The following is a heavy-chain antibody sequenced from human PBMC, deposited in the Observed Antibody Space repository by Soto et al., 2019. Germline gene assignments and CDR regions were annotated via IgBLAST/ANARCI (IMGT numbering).Heavy chain of an antibody. D-gene: IGHD6-13*01. CDR1: GGSISSSSYY. Sequence: SETLSLTCTVSGGSISSSSYYWGWIRQPPGKGLEWIGSIYYSGSTYYNPSLKSRVTISVDTSKNQFSLKLSSVTAADTAVYYCARLEGGSSWYFDYWGQGTLVTVSS. J-gene: IGHJ4*02. V-gene: IGHV4-39*01. CDR3: ARLEGGSSWYFDY. CDR2: IYYSGST.